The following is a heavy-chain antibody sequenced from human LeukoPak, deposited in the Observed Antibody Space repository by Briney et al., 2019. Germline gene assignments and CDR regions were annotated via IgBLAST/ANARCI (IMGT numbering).Heavy chain of an antibody. Sequence: PSETLSLTCTVSGGSISSGDYYWSWIRQPPGKGLEWIGYIYYSGSTYYNPSLKSRVTISVDTSKNQFSLKLSSVTAADTAVYYCARVGHDFWSGYHFDYWGQGTLVTVSS. V-gene: IGHV4-30-4*01. J-gene: IGHJ4*02. CDR2: IYYSGST. CDR3: ARVGHDFWSGYHFDY. CDR1: GGSISSGDYY. D-gene: IGHD3-3*01.